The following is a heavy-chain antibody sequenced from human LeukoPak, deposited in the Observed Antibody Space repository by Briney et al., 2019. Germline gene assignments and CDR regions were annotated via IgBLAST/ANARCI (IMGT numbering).Heavy chain of an antibody. D-gene: IGHD6-19*01. CDR2: IRTDGSIQ. Sequence: GGSLRLSCAASGFTFSSVGMHWVRQAPGKGLEWVTFIRTDGSIQYYADSVRGRFTISRDNSKNTLYLQMNSLRVEDTALYYCAKDISSGWPYCFDYWGQGTLVTVSS. CDR1: GFTFSSVG. CDR3: AKDISSGWPYCFDY. J-gene: IGHJ4*02. V-gene: IGHV3-30*02.